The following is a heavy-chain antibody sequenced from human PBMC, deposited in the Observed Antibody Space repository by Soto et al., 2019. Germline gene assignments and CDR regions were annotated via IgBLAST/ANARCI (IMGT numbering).Heavy chain of an antibody. D-gene: IGHD3-10*01. V-gene: IGHV2-70*11. CDR1: GFSLSTSGMC. J-gene: IGHJ6*02. CDR3: ARMPGSGERNHYGMDV. Sequence: GSGPTLVNPTQTLTLTCTFSGFSLSTSGMCVSWIRQPPGKALEWLARIDWDDDKYYSTSLKTRLTISKDTSKNQVVLTMTNMDPVDTATYYCARMPGSGERNHYGMDVWGQGTTVTVSS. CDR2: IDWDDDK.